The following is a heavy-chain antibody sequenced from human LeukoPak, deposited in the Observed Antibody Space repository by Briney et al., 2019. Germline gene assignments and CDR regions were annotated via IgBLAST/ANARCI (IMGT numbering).Heavy chain of an antibody. D-gene: IGHD5-24*01. Sequence: GGSLRLSCVPSGFTFAYNWMDWVRQDPGEGLVWVSSINSDGSATNYAESVKGRFTISRDTAKNTVYLQMNSLRVEDTAMYYCARSRDGAFDIWGQGTMATVSS. CDR1: GFTFAYNW. V-gene: IGHV3-74*01. CDR2: INSDGSAT. J-gene: IGHJ3*02. CDR3: ARSRDGAFDI.